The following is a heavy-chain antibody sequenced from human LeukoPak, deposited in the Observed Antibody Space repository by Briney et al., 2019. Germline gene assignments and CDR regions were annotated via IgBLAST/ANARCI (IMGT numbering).Heavy chain of an antibody. CDR3: ARDTSTVEPPSPYYFDY. V-gene: IGHV3-30-3*01. J-gene: IGHJ4*02. CDR2: ISYGGSNK. D-gene: IGHD4-17*01. Sequence: GRSLRLSCAASGFTFSSYAMLGVRQAPGKGLVWVAVISYGGSNKYYADSVKGRFTISRDNSKHTLYLKMNSLRAEDTAVYYCARDTSTVEPPSPYYFDYWGQGTLVTVSS. CDR1: GFTFSSYA.